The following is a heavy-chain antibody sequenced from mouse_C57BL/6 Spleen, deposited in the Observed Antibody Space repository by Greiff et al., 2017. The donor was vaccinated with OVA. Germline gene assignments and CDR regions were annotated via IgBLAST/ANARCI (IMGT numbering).Heavy chain of an antibody. Sequence: DVMLVESGEGLVKPGGSLKLSCAASGFTFSSYAMSWVRQSPEKRLEWVAYISSGGDYIYYADTEKGRFTISRDNARNTLYLQMSSLKSEDTAMYYCTRDWYFDVWGTGTTVTVSS. J-gene: IGHJ1*03. V-gene: IGHV5-9-1*02. CDR2: ISSGGDYI. CDR1: GFTFSSYA. CDR3: TRDWYFDV.